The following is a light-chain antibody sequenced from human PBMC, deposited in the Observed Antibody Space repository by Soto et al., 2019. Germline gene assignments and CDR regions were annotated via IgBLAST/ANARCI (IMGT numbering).Light chain of an antibody. CDR1: QDISAY. Sequence: DIQMTQSPSSLSASVGDRVTITCRASQDISAYLAWFQQKPGKAPKSLIYAASSLQSGVTSKFSGSGTVTDFTLTIDSLQPDDFETYYCQQYTRYPLTFGGATKVEIK. CDR3: QQYTRYPLT. J-gene: IGKJ4*02. V-gene: IGKV1-16*02. CDR2: AAS.